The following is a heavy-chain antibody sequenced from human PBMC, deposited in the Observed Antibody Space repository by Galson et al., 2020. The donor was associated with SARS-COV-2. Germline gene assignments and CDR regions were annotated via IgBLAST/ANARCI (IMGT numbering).Heavy chain of an antibody. CDR2: IYSDGST. CDR1: GFTVRNNY. Sequence: QAGGSLRLSCAASGFTVRNNYMTWVRQAPGKGLEWVSVIYSDGSTYYADSAKGRFSISRDISKNTLYLHMNSLTAEDTAVYYCARGISSGWYSWIHWGQGTLVTVSS. V-gene: IGHV3-53*01. D-gene: IGHD6-19*01. J-gene: IGHJ4*02. CDR3: ARGISSGWYSWIH.